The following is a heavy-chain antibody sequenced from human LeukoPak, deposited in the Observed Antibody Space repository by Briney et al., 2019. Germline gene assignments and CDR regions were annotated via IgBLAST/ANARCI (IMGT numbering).Heavy chain of an antibody. V-gene: IGHV4-61*08. CDR2: IYYSGST. D-gene: IGHD2-2*02. J-gene: IGHJ4*02. Sequence: SETLSLTCAVSGGSISSGGYYWSWIRQPPGKGLEWIGYIYYSGSTNYNPSLKSRVTISVDTSKNQFSLKLSSVTAADTAVYYCARVVRYCSSASCYTRAQYYFDYWGQGTLVTVSS. CDR1: GGSISSGGYY. CDR3: ARVVRYCSSASCYTRAQYYFDY.